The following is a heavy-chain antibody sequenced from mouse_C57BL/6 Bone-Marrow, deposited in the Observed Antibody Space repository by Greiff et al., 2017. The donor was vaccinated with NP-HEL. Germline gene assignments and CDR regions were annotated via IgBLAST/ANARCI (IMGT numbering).Heavy chain of an antibody. Sequence: QVQLQQPGAELVKPGASVKLSCTASGYTFTSYWMHWVKQRPGQGLEWIGMIHPNSGSTNYTEKFKSKATLTVDKSSSTAYMKLSSLTSEDTAVYYCARADGYYDFFFWDYWGQGTTLTVSS. CDR3: ARADGYYDFFFWDY. D-gene: IGHD2-3*01. V-gene: IGHV1-64*01. J-gene: IGHJ2*01. CDR1: GYTFTSYW. CDR2: IHPNSGST.